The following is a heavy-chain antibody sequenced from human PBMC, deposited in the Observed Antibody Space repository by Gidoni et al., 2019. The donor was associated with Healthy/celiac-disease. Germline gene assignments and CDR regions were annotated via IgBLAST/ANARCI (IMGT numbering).Heavy chain of an antibody. CDR1: GGSISSYY. CDR3: ARDRVGEYYYMDG. CDR2: IYYSGST. D-gene: IGHD1-26*01. Sequence: QVQLQESGPVLVKPSETLSLTCTVSGGSISSYYWSWIRQPPGKGLEWIWYIYYSGSTNYNPSLKSRVTISVDTSKNQFSLKLSSVTAADTAVYYCARDRVGEYYYMDGWGKGTTVTVSS. V-gene: IGHV4-59*01. J-gene: IGHJ6*03.